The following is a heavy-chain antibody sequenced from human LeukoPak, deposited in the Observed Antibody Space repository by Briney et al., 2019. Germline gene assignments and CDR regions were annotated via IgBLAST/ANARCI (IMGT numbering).Heavy chain of an antibody. D-gene: IGHD2-2*02. V-gene: IGHV3-23*01. Sequence: GGSLRLSCEASGFTFSNNAMSWVRQAPGKGLEWVSTIRGSDDNIYYADSVKGRFTISRDNSKNTLYLQMNSLRADDTAVYYCAKGGYISWFDPWGQGTLVTVSS. J-gene: IGHJ5*02. CDR1: GFTFSNNA. CDR2: IRGSDDNI. CDR3: AKGGYISWFDP.